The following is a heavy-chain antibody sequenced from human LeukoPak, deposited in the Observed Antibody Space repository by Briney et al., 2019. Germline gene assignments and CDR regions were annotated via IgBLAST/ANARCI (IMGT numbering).Heavy chain of an antibody. CDR1: GFTFSSYS. D-gene: IGHD4-23*01. CDR3: ARFGGNSEGYYFDY. J-gene: IGHJ4*02. V-gene: IGHV3-21*01. CDR2: ISSSSSYI. Sequence: PGGSLRLSCAASGFTFSSYSMNWVHQAPGKGLEWVSSISSSSSYIYYADSVKGRFTISRDNAKNSLYLQMSSLRAEDTAVYYCARFGGNSEGYYFDYWGQGTLVTVSS.